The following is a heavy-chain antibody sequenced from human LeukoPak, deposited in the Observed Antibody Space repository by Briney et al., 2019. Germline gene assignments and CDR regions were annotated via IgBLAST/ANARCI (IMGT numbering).Heavy chain of an antibody. Sequence: GGSLRLSCAASGFTFSDYYMSWIRQAPGKGLEWVSYISRSGDTMYYADSVKGRFTISRDNAKNSLYLQMDSLRAEDTALYYCARARSYDSSGYPYYYYYMDVWGKGTTVTIPS. V-gene: IGHV3-11*01. CDR3: ARARSYDSSGYPYYYYYMDV. J-gene: IGHJ6*03. CDR1: GFTFSDYY. D-gene: IGHD3-22*01. CDR2: ISRSGDTM.